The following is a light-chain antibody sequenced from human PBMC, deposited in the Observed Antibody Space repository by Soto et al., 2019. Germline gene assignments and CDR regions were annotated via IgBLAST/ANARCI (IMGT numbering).Light chain of an antibody. Sequence: DIQMTQSPSSLSASVGDRVTIICRASQSVRTRLAWYQQQPGKAPKILIYDASSWPGGVPSRFSGSGSGTEFTLTINRLQPDDSATYYCQQYSVYWTFGQGTKVDIK. CDR3: QQYSVYWT. CDR1: QSVRTR. V-gene: IGKV1-5*02. J-gene: IGKJ1*01. CDR2: DAS.